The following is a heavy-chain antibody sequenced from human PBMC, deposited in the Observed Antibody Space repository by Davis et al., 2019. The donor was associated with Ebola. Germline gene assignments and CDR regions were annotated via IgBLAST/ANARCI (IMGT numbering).Heavy chain of an antibody. CDR1: GFTFSNSW. J-gene: IGHJ4*02. CDR2: IKSQPDGGTA. D-gene: IGHD1-26*01. V-gene: IGHV3-15*01. CDR3: TTALKWETTWDS. Sequence: PGGSLRLSCEASGFTFSNSWMNWVRQAPGKGLQWVGRIKSQPDGGTADYGAPVKGRFTISRDDPKNTLYLQMNSLKTEDTAVYYCTTALKWETTWDSWGQGTLVTVSS.